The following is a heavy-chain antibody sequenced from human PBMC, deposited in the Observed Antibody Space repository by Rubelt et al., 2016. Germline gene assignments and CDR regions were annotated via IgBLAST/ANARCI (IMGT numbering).Heavy chain of an antibody. CDR3: ARDPTTRFTSTGWFDP. D-gene: IGHD5-12*01. CDR1: GYTFTSYG. V-gene: IGHV1-18*01. CDR2: ISAYNGNT. J-gene: IGHJ5*02. Sequence: QVQLVQSGAEVKEPGASVKVSCKASGYTFTSYGISWVRQAPGQGLEWMGWISAYNGNTNYAQKRQGRVTRTTDTATSTAYMELRSLRSDDTAVYYCARDPTTRFTSTGWFDPWGQGTLVTVSS.